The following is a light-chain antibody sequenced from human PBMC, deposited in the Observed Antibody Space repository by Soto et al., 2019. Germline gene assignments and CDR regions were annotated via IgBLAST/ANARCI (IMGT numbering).Light chain of an antibody. Sequence: EIVLTQSPGTLSLSPGERATLSCRASQSVSNNYLAWHQQKPGQAPRLLIYGASNRATGIPDRFSGSGSGTDFTLTISRLEPEDFAVYYCQQYGRSGTFGQRTKVAIK. CDR3: QQYGRSGT. CDR2: GAS. J-gene: IGKJ1*01. CDR1: QSVSNNY. V-gene: IGKV3-20*01.